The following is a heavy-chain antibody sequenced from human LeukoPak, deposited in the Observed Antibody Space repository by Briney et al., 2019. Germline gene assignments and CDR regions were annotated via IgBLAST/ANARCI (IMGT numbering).Heavy chain of an antibody. D-gene: IGHD3-16*01. CDR3: AKDISLGGNPGGFDY. CDR1: GFTFDEHA. V-gene: IGHV3-9*01. J-gene: IGHJ4*02. Sequence: PGGSLRLSCAASGFTFDEHAMHWVRQAPGKGLEWVSGISWNSGRIGYADSVKGRFTISRDNAKKSLYLQMNSLRAEDTALYYCAKDISLGGNPGGFDYWGQGTLVTVSS. CDR2: ISWNSGRI.